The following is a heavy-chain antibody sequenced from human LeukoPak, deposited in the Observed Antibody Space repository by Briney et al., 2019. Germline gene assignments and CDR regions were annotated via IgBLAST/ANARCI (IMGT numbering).Heavy chain of an antibody. D-gene: IGHD5-12*01. J-gene: IGHJ3*02. Sequence: GGSLRLSCAASGFTFSTYAMNWVRQAPGKGLEWVSAISAGGGSTYYADSVKGRFTISRDNSKNTLYLQMNSLRAEDTAVYYCARDTDSGPRGAFDIWGQGTMVTVSS. CDR3: ARDTDSGPRGAFDI. V-gene: IGHV3-23*01. CDR2: ISAGGGST. CDR1: GFTFSTYA.